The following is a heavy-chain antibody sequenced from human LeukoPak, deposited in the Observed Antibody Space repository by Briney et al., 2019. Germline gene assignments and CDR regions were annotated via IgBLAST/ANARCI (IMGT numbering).Heavy chain of an antibody. CDR2: ISGSGGST. CDR1: GFTFSSYA. Sequence: GGSLRLSCAASGFTFSSYAMSWVRQAPGKGLEWVSAISGSGGSTYYADSVKGRFTISRDNSKNTLYLQMNSLRAEDTAVYYCAKTVHIVVVVAANDYWGQGTLVTVSS. CDR3: AKTVHIVVVVAANDY. V-gene: IGHV3-23*01. J-gene: IGHJ4*02. D-gene: IGHD2-15*01.